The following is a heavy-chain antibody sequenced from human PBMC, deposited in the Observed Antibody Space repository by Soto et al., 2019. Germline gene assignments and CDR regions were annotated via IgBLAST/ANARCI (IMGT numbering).Heavy chain of an antibody. D-gene: IGHD6-13*01. J-gene: IGHJ4*02. CDR1: GDSISSYY. Sequence: QVQLQESGPGLVKPSETLSLTCTVSGDSISSYYWSWIRQPAGKGMEWLGRIHTTENTNYNPSLSSRVTMSIATSNNQFSLKLTSLTAADTAVYYCARALTSAAGLYFDYWGQGTLVTVSS. CDR3: ARALTSAAGLYFDY. V-gene: IGHV4-4*07. CDR2: IHTTENT.